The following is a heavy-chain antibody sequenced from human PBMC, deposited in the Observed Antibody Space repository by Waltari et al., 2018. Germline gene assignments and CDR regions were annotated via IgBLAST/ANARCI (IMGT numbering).Heavy chain of an antibody. CDR3: ARVHGYSSGWYGPDY. J-gene: IGHJ4*02. CDR1: GGSFSGYY. CDR2: INHDGST. D-gene: IGHD6-19*01. Sequence: QVQLQQWGAGLLKPSETLSLTCAVYGGSFSGYYWSWIRQPPGKGLEWIGEINHDGSTDTNPAPRGRVSVSVARSKSRSSLKLGSGPAAGPAGYYCARVHGYSSGWYGPDYWGQGTLVTVSS. V-gene: IGHV4-34*01.